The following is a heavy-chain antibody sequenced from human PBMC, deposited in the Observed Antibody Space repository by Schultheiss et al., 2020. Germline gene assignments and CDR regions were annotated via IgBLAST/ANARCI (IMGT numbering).Heavy chain of an antibody. CDR1: GFTFGDYA. J-gene: IGHJ6*03. Sequence: GGSLRLSCTASGFTFGDYAMSWFRQAPGKGLEWVGFIRSKAYGGTTEYAASVKGRFTISRDDSKSIAYLQMNSLKTEDTAVYYCTRGSVGGGSCYLYYYYYYMDVWGKGTTVTVAS. D-gene: IGHD2-15*01. CDR3: TRGSVGGGSCYLYYYYYYMDV. V-gene: IGHV3-49*03. CDR2: IRSKAYGGTT.